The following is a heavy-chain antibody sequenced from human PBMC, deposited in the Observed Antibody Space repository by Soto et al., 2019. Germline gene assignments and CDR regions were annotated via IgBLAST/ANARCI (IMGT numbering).Heavy chain of an antibody. Sequence: GTSVKVSCKACGDTFTSYYMHWVRQAPGQGLEWMGIINPSGGSTSYAQKFQGRVTMTRDTSTSTVYMELSSLRSEDTAVYYCASILLFYDSIYWGQGTLVTVSS. CDR2: INPSGGST. CDR1: GDTFTSYY. J-gene: IGHJ4*02. D-gene: IGHD3-22*01. CDR3: ASILLFYDSIY. V-gene: IGHV1-46*01.